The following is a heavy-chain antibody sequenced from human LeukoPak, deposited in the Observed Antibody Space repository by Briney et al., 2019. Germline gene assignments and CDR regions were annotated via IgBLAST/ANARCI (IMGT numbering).Heavy chain of an antibody. CDR3: ARAQGRRDGYNFDY. CDR1: GFTFSSYW. V-gene: IGHV3-7*01. CDR2: IKQDGSEK. Sequence: GGSLRLSCAASGFTFSSYWMSWVRQAPGKGLEWVANIKQDGSEKYYVDSVKGRFTISRDNAKNSLYLQMNSLRAEDTAVYYCARAQGRRDGYNFDYWGQGTLVTVSS. D-gene: IGHD5-24*01. J-gene: IGHJ4*02.